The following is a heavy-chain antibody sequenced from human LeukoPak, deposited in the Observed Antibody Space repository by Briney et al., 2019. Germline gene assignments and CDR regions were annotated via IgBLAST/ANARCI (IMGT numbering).Heavy chain of an antibody. J-gene: IGHJ5*02. CDR1: GYTFTGYY. Sequence: ASVKVSCKASGYTFTGYYMHWVRQAPGQGLEWMGWINPNSGGTNYAQKFQGWVTMTRDTSISTAYMELSRLRSDDTAVYYCARGGNNWNYDNWSDPWGQGTLVTVSS. CDR2: INPNSGGT. V-gene: IGHV1-2*04. CDR3: ARGGNNWNYDNWSDP. D-gene: IGHD1-7*01.